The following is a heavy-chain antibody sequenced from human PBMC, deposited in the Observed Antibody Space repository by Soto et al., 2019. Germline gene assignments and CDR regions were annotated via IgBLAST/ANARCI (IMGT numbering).Heavy chain of an antibody. CDR2: IDPSDSYT. Sequence: GESLKISCKGSGYSFTSYWISWVRQMPGKGLEWMGRIDPSDSYTNYSPSFQGHVTISADKSISTAYLQWSSLKASDIAMYYCARRRIAAAGLYGMDVWGQGTTVTVSS. CDR1: GYSFTSYW. D-gene: IGHD6-13*01. V-gene: IGHV5-10-1*01. CDR3: ARRRIAAAGLYGMDV. J-gene: IGHJ6*02.